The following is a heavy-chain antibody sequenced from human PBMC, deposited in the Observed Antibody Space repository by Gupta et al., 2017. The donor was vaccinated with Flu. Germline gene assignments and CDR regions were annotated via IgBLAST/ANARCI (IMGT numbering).Heavy chain of an antibody. V-gene: IGHV1-3*01. CDR1: GYTFTSYA. D-gene: IGHD3-3*01. Sequence: QVQLVQSGAEVKKPGASVKVSCKASGYTFTSYAMHWVRQAPGQRLEWMGWINAGNGNTKYSQKFQGRVTITRDTSASTAYMELSSLRSEDTAVYYCARDISPAHDFSSFFYYYYYMDVWGKGTTVTVSS. J-gene: IGHJ6*03. CDR2: INAGNGNT. CDR3: ARDISPAHDFSSFFYYYYYMDV.